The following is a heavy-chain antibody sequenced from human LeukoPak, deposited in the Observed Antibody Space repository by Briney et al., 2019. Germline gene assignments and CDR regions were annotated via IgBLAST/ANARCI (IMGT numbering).Heavy chain of an antibody. CDR1: GGSFSGYY. CDR2: INHSGST. D-gene: IGHD6-6*01. J-gene: IGHJ4*02. Sequence: SETLSLTCAVYGGSFSGYYWSWIRQPPGKGLEWIGEINHSGSTNYNPSFKSRVTISVDTSKNQFSLKLSSVTAADTAVYYCASSSPFDYWGQGTLVTVSS. V-gene: IGHV4-34*01. CDR3: ASSSPFDY.